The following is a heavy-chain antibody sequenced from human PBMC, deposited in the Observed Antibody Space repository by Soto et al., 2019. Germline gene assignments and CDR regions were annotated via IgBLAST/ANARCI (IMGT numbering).Heavy chain of an antibody. Sequence: EVQLLESGGGLIQPGGSLRLSCAVSGFTFSAYSMSWVRQAPGKGLEWFSGISGLGGSTYYADSVKGRFTISRDNSNNSLYLQLSSLVSEDTVVYYCSESTGNTWELYYFHNRGHGTLLIVSS. D-gene: IGHD1-26*01. CDR1: GFTFSAYS. J-gene: IGHJ4*01. V-gene: IGHV3-23*01. CDR3: SESTGNTWELYYFHN. CDR2: ISGLGGST.